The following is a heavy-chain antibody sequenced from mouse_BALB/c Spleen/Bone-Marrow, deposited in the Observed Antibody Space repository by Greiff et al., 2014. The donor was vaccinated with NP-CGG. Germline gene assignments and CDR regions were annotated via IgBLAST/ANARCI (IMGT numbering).Heavy chain of an antibody. V-gene: IGHV14-3*02. D-gene: IGHD2-14*01. J-gene: IGHJ2*01. CDR2: IDPANGNT. CDR3: ARYRLGAYFDY. Sequence: DVKLEESGAELVKPGASVKLSCTASGFNIKDTYMHWVKQRPEQGLEWIGRIDPANGNTKYDPKFQGKATITADTSSNIAYLQLSSLTFEDTAVYDCARYRLGAYFDYWGQGTTLTVSS. CDR1: GFNIKDTY.